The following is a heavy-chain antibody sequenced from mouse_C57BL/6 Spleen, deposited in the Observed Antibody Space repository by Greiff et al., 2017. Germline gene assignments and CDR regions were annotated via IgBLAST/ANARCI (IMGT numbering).Heavy chain of an antibody. CDR2: IDPSDSYT. CDR1: GYTFTSYW. D-gene: IGHD1-1*01. CDR3: ARSDNLSITTVVANAMDY. Sequence: QVQLQQPGAELVMPGASVKLSCKASGYTFTSYWMHWVKQRPGQGLEWIGEIDPSDSYTNYNQKFKGKSTLTVDKSSSTAYMQLSSLTSEDSAVYYCARSDNLSITTVVANAMDYWGQGTSVTVSS. V-gene: IGHV1-69*01. J-gene: IGHJ4*01.